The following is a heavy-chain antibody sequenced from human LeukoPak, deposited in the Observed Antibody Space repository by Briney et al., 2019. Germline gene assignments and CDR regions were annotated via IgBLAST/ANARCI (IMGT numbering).Heavy chain of an antibody. D-gene: IGHD3-22*01. J-gene: IGHJ1*01. Sequence: GGSLRLSCAASGFTFSSYGMHWVRQAPGKGLEWVAVISYDGSNKNYTDSVKDRFTISRDNSKNTLYLQMNSLRAEDTAVYFCAKEPTRGYDSSGYYFPHWGQGTLVTVSS. CDR3: AKEPTRGYDSSGYYFPH. CDR2: ISYDGSNK. CDR1: GFTFSSYG. V-gene: IGHV3-30*18.